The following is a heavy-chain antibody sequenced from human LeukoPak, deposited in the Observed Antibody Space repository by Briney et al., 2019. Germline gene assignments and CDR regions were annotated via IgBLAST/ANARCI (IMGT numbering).Heavy chain of an antibody. CDR3: ARDGSRGYSYGYSDY. V-gene: IGHV3-7*01. J-gene: IGHJ4*02. Sequence: GGSLRLSCVASGFTFSNYWMNWVRQAPGKGLEWVANIRQDESEKYYVDSVKGRFTISRDNAKNSLCLQMNSLRAEDTAIYYCARDGSRGYSYGYSDYWDQGILVTVAS. D-gene: IGHD5-18*01. CDR2: IRQDESEK. CDR1: GFTFSNYW.